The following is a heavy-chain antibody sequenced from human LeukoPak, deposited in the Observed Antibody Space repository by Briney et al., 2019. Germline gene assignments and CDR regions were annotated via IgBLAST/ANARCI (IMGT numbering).Heavy chain of an antibody. D-gene: IGHD4-11*01. CDR3: ARVTKGGADY. J-gene: IGHJ4*02. CDR1: GGSISSYY. V-gene: IGHV4-59*12. Sequence: SETLSLTCTVSGGSISSYYWSWIRQPPGKGLEWIGYIYYSGSTNYNPSLKSRVTISVDTSKNQFPLKLSSVTAADTAVYYCARVTKGGADYWGQGTLVTVSS. CDR2: IYYSGST.